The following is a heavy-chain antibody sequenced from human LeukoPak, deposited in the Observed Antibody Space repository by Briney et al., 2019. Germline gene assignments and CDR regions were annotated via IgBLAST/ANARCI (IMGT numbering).Heavy chain of an antibody. CDR2: ISSSSSYI. J-gene: IGHJ4*02. D-gene: IGHD5-18*01. Sequence: PGGSLRLSCAASGFTFSSYSMNWVRQAPGKGLEWVSSISSSSSYIYYADSVKGRFTISRDNAKNSLYLQMNSLRAEDTAVYYCARALMYSYGYGDFDYWGQGTLVTVSS. CDR3: ARALMYSYGYGDFDY. CDR1: GFTFSSYS. V-gene: IGHV3-21*01.